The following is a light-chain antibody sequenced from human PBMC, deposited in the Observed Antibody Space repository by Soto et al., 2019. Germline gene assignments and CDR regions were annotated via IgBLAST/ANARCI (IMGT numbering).Light chain of an antibody. CDR2: GAS. CDR3: HQYTNWRCA. V-gene: IGKV3-15*01. CDR1: ESVSTT. Sequence: DMVMTESPARLSVSPGESPTLSCRASESVSTTLAWYQQKPGQAPRLLIYGASTRATGIPARFSGSGSGTEFTLTISSLQLEDSAVYYFHQYTNWRCAFGGGTKVDIK. J-gene: IGKJ4*01.